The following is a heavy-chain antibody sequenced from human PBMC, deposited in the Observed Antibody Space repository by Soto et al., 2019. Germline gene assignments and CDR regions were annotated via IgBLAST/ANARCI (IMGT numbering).Heavy chain of an antibody. CDR3: ARQRGYSYGYNDY. Sequence: QVQLQQWGAGLLKPSETLSLTCAVYGGSFSGYYWSWIRQPPGKGLEWIGEINHSGSTNYNPSLKSRVTISVDAAQNQFSLKLSSVAAADTAVYYCARQRGYSYGYNDYWGQGTLVTVSS. J-gene: IGHJ4*02. V-gene: IGHV4-34*01. CDR2: INHSGST. CDR1: GGSFSGYY. D-gene: IGHD5-18*01.